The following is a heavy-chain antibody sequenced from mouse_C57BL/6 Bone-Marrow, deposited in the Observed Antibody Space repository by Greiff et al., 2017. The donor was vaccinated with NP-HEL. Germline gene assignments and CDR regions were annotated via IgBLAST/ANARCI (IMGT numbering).Heavy chain of an antibody. CDR1: GYTFTDYY. V-gene: IGHV1-26*01. CDR2: INPNNGGT. D-gene: IGHD1-1*01. CDR3: ASLYYYGSSYCYAMDY. J-gene: IGHJ4*01. Sequence: VQLQQSGPELVKPGASVKISCKASGYTFTDYYMNWVKQSHGKSLEWIGDINPNNGGTSYNQKFKGKATLTVDKSSSTAYMELRSLTSEDSAVYYCASLYYYGSSYCYAMDYWGQGTSVTVSS.